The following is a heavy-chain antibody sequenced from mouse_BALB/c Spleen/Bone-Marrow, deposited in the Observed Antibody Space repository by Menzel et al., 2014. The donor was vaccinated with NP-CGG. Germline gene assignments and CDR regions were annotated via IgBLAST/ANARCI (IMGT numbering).Heavy chain of an antibody. V-gene: IGHV1-37*01. CDR2: INPYNGDT. J-gene: IGHJ3*01. Sequence: VQLQQSGPELVKPGASVKISCRASGYSFTGYFMNWVRQSHGKSLEWIGRINPYNGDTFYNQKFKGKATLTVDKSSSTAHMELLSLTSEDSAVYYCGGQDGYYGGFAYWGQGTLVTVSA. D-gene: IGHD2-3*01. CDR1: GYSFTGYF. CDR3: GGQDGYYGGFAY.